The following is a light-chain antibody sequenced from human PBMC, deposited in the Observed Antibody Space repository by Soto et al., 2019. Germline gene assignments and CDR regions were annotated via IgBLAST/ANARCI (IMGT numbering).Light chain of an antibody. CDR2: EVS. CDR3: SSYTRTSSYV. Sequence: QSVLTQPASVSGSPGQSITISCTGTSSDIGNYDYVSWYQQHPGKAPKLLISEVSNRPSGVSYRFAGSKSGTAASLTISGLQAEDEADYYCSSYTRTSSYVFGGGTKATVL. J-gene: IGLJ1*01. V-gene: IGLV2-14*01. CDR1: SSDIGNYDY.